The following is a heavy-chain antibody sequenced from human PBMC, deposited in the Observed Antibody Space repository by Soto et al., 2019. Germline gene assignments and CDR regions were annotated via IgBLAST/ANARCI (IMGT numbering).Heavy chain of an antibody. J-gene: IGHJ5*02. CDR3: ARCTNYYDSSGYPAWFDP. V-gene: IGHV2-70*11. CDR1: GFSLSTSGMC. D-gene: IGHD3-22*01. CDR2: IDWDDDK. Sequence: SGPTLVNPTQTLTLTFTFSGFSLSTSGMCVSWIRQPPGKALEWLARIDWDDDKYYSTSLKTRLTISKDTSKNQVVLTMTNMDPVDTATYYCARCTNYYDSSGYPAWFDPWGQGTLVTVSS.